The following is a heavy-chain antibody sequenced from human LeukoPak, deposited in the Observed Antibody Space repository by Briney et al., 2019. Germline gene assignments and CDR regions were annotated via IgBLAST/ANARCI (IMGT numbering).Heavy chain of an antibody. CDR2: ITPNSGGT. D-gene: IGHD3-10*01. CDR3: ASGSGTYSPDY. J-gene: IGHJ4*02. CDR1: GYTFTGQY. Sequence: ASVKVSCKASGYTFTGQYLHWVRQAPGQGLEWMGWITPNSGGTNYAQNFQGRVTMTRDTSITTAYMELSSLRSDDTAVYYCASGSGTYSPDYWGQGTLVTVFS. V-gene: IGHV1-2*02.